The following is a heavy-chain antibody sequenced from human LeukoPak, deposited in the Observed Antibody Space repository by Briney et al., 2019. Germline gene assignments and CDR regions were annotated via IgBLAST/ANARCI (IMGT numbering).Heavy chain of an antibody. CDR1: GFTFSSYG. J-gene: IGHJ4*02. CDR3: AKRRTDSSGWYYFDY. CDR2: IRYDGSNK. D-gene: IGHD6-13*01. Sequence: PGGSLRLSCAASGFTFSSYGMHWVRQAPGKGLEWVAVIRYDGSNKYYADSVKGRFTISRDNSKNTLYLQMNSLRAEDTAVYYCAKRRTDSSGWYYFDYWGQGTLVTVSS. V-gene: IGHV3-30*02.